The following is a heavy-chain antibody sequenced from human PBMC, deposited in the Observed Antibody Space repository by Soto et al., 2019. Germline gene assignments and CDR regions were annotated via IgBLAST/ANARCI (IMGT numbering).Heavy chain of an antibody. CDR2: ISAYNGNT. D-gene: IGHD3-16*01. CDR1: GYTFTSYG. CDR3: ARVLKSYDYVWGRGMDY. Sequence: RASVKVSCKASGYTFTSYGISWVRQAPGQGLEWMGWISAYNGNTNYAQKLQGRVTMTTDTSTSTAYMELRSLRSDDTAVYYCARVLKSYDYVWGRGMDYWGQGTLVTVSS. J-gene: IGHJ4*02. V-gene: IGHV1-18*04.